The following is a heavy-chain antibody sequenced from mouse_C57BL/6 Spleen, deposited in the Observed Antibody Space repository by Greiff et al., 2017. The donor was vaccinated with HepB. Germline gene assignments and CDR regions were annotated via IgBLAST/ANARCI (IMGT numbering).Heavy chain of an antibody. CDR1: GYTFTSYW. Sequence: QVQLQQPGAELVKPGASVKLSCKASGYTFTSYWLHWVKQRPGQGLEWIGMIHPNSGSTNYNEKFKSKATLTVDKSTSTAYMQLSSLTSEDSAVYYCASTGTYAMDYWGQGTSVTVSS. J-gene: IGHJ4*01. CDR3: ASTGTYAMDY. CDR2: IHPNSGST. D-gene: IGHD4-1*02. V-gene: IGHV1-64*01.